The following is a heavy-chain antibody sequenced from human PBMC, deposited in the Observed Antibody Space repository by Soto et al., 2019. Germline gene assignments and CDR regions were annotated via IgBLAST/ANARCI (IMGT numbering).Heavy chain of an antibody. D-gene: IGHD3-22*01. CDR1: GFTFSSYE. CDR3: ARDSVRGYYDSSGYFTALGY. CDR2: IKQDGSEI. J-gene: IGHJ4*02. V-gene: IGHV3-7*01. Sequence: GGSLRLSFADSGFTFSSYEMNSVLHAPVNWLECVANIKQDGSEIYYVDSVKGRFTISRDNAKNSLFLQLNSLRAEDTDVYYCARDSVRGYYDSSGYFTALGYWGQGTLVTVSS.